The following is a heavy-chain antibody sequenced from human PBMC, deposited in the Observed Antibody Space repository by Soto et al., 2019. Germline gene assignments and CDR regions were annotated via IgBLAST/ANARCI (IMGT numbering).Heavy chain of an antibody. Sequence: EVQLLESGGGLVQPGGSLRLSCAASGFTFSSYARSWVRQATGKGLEWVSAISGSGGSTYYADSVKGRFTISRDNSKNTLYLQMNSLRAEDTAVYYCAKDSGDTIFGVVIPIDYWGQGTLVTVSS. D-gene: IGHD3-3*01. CDR1: GFTFSSYA. CDR2: ISGSGGST. V-gene: IGHV3-23*01. CDR3: AKDSGDTIFGVVIPIDY. J-gene: IGHJ4*02.